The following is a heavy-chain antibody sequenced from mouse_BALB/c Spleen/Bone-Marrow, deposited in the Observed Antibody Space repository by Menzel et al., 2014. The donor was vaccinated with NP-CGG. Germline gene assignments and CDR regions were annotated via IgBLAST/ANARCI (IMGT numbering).Heavy chain of an antibody. CDR3: ARWEYYAMDY. CDR2: IDPANGNT. Sequence: VKLVESGAELVKPGASVKLSCTASGFNIKDTYMHWVKQRPEQGLEWIGRIDPANGNTKYGPKFQGKATITADTSSNTAYLQLSSLTSEDTAVYYCARWEYYAMDYWGQGTSVTVSS. V-gene: IGHV14-3*02. CDR1: GFNIKDTY. J-gene: IGHJ4*01. D-gene: IGHD4-1*01.